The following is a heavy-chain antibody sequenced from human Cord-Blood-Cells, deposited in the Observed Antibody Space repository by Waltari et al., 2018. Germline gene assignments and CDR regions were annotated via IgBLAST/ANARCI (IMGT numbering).Heavy chain of an antibody. CDR3: AKEKTWDLDY. Sequence: EVQLVESGGVVVQPGGSLRLSCAASGFNFDDYTMHWVRQAPGKGLEWVSLISWDCGSTYYANSVKGRFTISKDNSKNSLYLQMNSLKTEDTALYYFAKEKTWDLDYWGQGTLVTVSS. D-gene: IGHD1-26*01. CDR2: ISWDCGST. J-gene: IGHJ4*02. V-gene: IGHV3-43*01. CDR1: GFNFDDYT.